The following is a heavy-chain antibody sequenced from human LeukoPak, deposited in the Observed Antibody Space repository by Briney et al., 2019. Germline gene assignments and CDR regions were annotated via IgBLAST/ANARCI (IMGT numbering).Heavy chain of an antibody. CDR2: ISWNSGSI. CDR1: GFTFDDYA. D-gene: IGHD3-16*01. J-gene: IGHJ6*03. CDR3: AKSPRGSYYYYYYYRDV. V-gene: IGHV3-9*01. Sequence: GGSLSLSCAASGFTFDDYAMHWVRQAPGKGLEWVSGISWNSGSIGYADSVKGRFTISRDNAKNSLYLQMNSLRAEDTALYYCAKSPRGSYYYYYYYRDVWGKGTTVTVSS.